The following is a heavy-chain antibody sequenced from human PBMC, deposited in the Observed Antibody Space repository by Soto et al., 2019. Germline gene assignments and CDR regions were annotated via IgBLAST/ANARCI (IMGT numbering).Heavy chain of an antibody. CDR1: GVSIGSSNW. Sequence: QVQLQESGPGLVKPSGTLSLTCAVSGVSIGSSNWWSWVRQSPGKGLERSGEVLGYGSAEYNPSLSSRDIISVDHSKNQFFLKLTSVTAADTGVYFCARAVARPPEVWYYGVDVWCTWTTVVVSS. V-gene: IGHV4-4*02. CDR2: VLGYGSA. D-gene: IGHD2-21*01. J-gene: IGHJ6*04. CDR3: ARAVARPPEVWYYGVDV.